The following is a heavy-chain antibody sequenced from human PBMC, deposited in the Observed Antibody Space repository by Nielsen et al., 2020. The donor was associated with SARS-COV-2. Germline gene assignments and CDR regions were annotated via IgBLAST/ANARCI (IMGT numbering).Heavy chain of an antibody. Sequence: KVSCKGSGYSFSSYWISWVRQMPGRGLEWMGRLDPSDSYTNYSPSFQGHVTISADKSITTAYLQWSSLKASDTAMYYCARLINDCSGGTCYPRWDYWGQGTLVTVSS. J-gene: IGHJ4*02. CDR1: GYSFSSYW. V-gene: IGHV5-10-1*01. CDR2: LDPSDSYT. D-gene: IGHD2-15*01. CDR3: ARLINDCSGGTCYPRWDY.